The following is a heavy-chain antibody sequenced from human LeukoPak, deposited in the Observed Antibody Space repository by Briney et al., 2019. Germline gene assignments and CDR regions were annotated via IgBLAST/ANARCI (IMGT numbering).Heavy chain of an antibody. Sequence: SQTLSLTCTVSGGSISSGSYYWRWIRQPAGKGLEWIGRIYTSGSTNYNPSLKSRFTISVDTAKNKFSLKLSSVTAADTAVYYCARQKWAVVTAPYYFDYWGQGTLVTVSS. CDR3: ARQKWAVVTAPYYFDY. J-gene: IGHJ4*02. CDR2: IYTSGST. D-gene: IGHD5-18*01. V-gene: IGHV4-61*02. CDR1: GGSISSGSYY.